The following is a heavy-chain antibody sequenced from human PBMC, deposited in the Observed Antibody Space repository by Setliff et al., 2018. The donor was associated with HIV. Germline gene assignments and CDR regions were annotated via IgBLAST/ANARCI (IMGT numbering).Heavy chain of an antibody. CDR1: GGSISSHY. Sequence: PSETLSLTCSVSGGSISSHYWGWIRQPPGKGREWIGSIFYSGSANYNPSLRSPVAISVDTSKNQFSLKLTSVTAADTAVYYCAREDSSYHYFDYWGQGTLVTVSS. V-gene: IGHV4-39*02. D-gene: IGHD6-6*01. J-gene: IGHJ4*02. CDR2: IFYSGSA. CDR3: AREDSSYHYFDY.